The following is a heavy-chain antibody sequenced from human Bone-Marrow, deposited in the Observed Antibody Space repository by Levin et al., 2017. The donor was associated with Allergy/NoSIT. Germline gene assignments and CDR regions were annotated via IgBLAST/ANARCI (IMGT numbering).Heavy chain of an antibody. CDR1: GFTFSDYW. CDR2: VKQDGSAK. J-gene: IGHJ4*02. D-gene: IGHD3-16*01. Sequence: GGSLRLSCAASGFTFSDYWMNWVRQAPGEGLEWVANVKQDGSAKNYVGSVKGRFTISRDNTKNSVSLQLNSLRAEDTAVYFCATWGSRGPFDFWGQGALVIVSS. V-gene: IGHV3-7*01. CDR3: ATWGSRGPFDF.